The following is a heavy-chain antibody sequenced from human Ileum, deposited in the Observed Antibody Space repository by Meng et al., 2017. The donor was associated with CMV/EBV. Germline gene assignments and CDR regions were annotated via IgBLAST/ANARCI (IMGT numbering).Heavy chain of an antibody. CDR1: NDSINNINYY. CDR2: MFHSGSS. D-gene: IGHD4/OR15-4a*01. J-gene: IGHJ4*02. V-gene: IGHV4-39*01. Sequence: PETLSPTSSVSNDSINNINYYCGWVRQSPVKGLEWIGSMFHSGSSYYNPSLKSRLTMSVDTSKNQFYLKMTSVTAADTAVYYCVRLLTLVVWGFDHWGQGAKVTVSS. CDR3: VRLLTLVVWGFDH.